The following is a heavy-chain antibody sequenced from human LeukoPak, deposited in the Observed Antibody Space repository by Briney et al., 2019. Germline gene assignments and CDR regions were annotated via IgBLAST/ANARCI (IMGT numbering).Heavy chain of an antibody. V-gene: IGHV3-30*04. CDR3: ARDFSSSPTYYFDY. CDR1: GFTFSSYA. J-gene: IGHJ4*02. CDR2: ISYDGSNK. Sequence: GGSLRLSCAASGFTFSSYAMHWVRQAPGKGLEWEAVISYDGSNKYYADSVKGRFTISRDNSKNTLYLQMNSLRAEDTAVYYCARDFSSSPTYYFDYWGQGTLVTVSS. D-gene: IGHD6-13*01.